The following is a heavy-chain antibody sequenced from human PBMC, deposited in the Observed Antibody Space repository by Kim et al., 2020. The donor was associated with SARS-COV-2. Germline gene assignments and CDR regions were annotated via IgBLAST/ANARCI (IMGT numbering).Heavy chain of an antibody. CDR3: ARSDPLYYYDRGTTDAFDI. D-gene: IGHD3-10*02. V-gene: IGHV5-10-1*01. CDR1: GYSFTSYW. Sequence: GESLKISCKGSGYSFTSYWISWVRQMPGKGLEWMGRIDPSDSYTNYSPSFQGHVTISADKSISTAYLQWSSLKASDTAMYYCARSDPLYYYDRGTTDAFDIWGQGTMVTVSS. J-gene: IGHJ3*02. CDR2: IDPSDSYT.